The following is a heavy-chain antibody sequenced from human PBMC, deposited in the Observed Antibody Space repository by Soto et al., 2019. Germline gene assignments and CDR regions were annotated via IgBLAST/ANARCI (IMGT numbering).Heavy chain of an antibody. D-gene: IGHD5-12*01. CDR3: ARATPIVATITSLDY. Sequence: VKVSCTASGGTFSSYAISWVRQAPGQGLEWMGGIIPIFGTANYAQKFQGRVTITADESRSTAYMELSSLRSEDTAVYYCARATPIVATITSLDYWGQGTLVTVSS. CDR2: IIPIFGTA. J-gene: IGHJ4*02. CDR1: GGTFSSYA. V-gene: IGHV1-69*01.